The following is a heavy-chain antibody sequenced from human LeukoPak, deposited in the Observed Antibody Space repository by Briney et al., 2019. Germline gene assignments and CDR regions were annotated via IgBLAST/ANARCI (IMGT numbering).Heavy chain of an antibody. CDR2: IDGDGSST. Sequence: GGSLRLSCAASGFTFSSYWMQWVRQAPGKGLVWVSRIDGDGSSTNYADSVKGRFTISRDNAKNTLYLQMNSLRAEDTAVYYCAREGSGVAGHFDYWGQGTLVTVSS. CDR3: AREGSGVAGHFDY. CDR1: GFTFSSYW. V-gene: IGHV3-74*01. D-gene: IGHD6-19*01. J-gene: IGHJ4*02.